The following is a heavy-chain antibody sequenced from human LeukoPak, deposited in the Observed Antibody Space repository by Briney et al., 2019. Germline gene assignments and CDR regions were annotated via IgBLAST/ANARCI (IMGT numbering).Heavy chain of an antibody. CDR1: GFTFSDYY. CDR3: ARDLSYYGSGSYPDY. Sequence: GGSLRLSCAASGFTFSDYYMSWIRQAPGKGVEWVSYISSSGSTIYYADSVKGRFTISRDNVRNSVYLQMTSLRAEDTAVYYCARDLSYYGSGSYPDYWGQGTLVTVSS. D-gene: IGHD3-10*01. J-gene: IGHJ4*02. CDR2: ISSSGSTI. V-gene: IGHV3-11*01.